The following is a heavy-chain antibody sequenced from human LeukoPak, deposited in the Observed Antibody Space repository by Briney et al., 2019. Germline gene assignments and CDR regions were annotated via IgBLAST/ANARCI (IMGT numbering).Heavy chain of an antibody. CDR2: INPNSGDT. V-gene: IGHV1-2*02. D-gene: IGHD2-15*01. CDR3: ARDRVVVAGRGHGVLGPMGY. Sequence: ASVTVSCKASGYTFTGYYMHWVRQAPGQGLEWMGWINPNSGDTNYAQKFQGRVTMTRDTSISTAYMEMSRLRSDDTAVYYCARDRVVVAGRGHGVLGPMGYWGQGTLVTVSS. J-gene: IGHJ4*02. CDR1: GYTFTGYY.